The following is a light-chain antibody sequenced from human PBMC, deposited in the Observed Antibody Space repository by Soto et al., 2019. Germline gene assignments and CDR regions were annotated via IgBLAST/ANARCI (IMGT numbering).Light chain of an antibody. J-gene: IGKJ1*01. CDR3: QQYTNWPFPSWT. Sequence: EIVMTQSPATLSVSPGERATLSCRGSQSVSSNLAWYQQKPGQAPRLLIYGASTRATGIPARFSGSGSGTEFTLTISSLQSEDFAVYYCQQYTNWPFPSWTFGLGTKVEIK. V-gene: IGKV3-15*01. CDR1: QSVSSN. CDR2: GAS.